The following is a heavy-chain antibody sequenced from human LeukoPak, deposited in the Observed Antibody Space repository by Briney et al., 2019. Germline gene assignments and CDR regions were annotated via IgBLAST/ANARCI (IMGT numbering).Heavy chain of an antibody. J-gene: IGHJ2*01. Sequence: PGRSLRLSCAASGFTFSSYAMHWVRQAPGKGLEWVAVISYDGSNKYYADSVKGRFTISRDNSKNTLYLQMSSLRAEDTAVYYCAREARWFSYFDLWGRGTLVTVSS. D-gene: IGHD3-10*01. CDR1: GFTFSSYA. CDR3: AREARWFSYFDL. CDR2: ISYDGSNK. V-gene: IGHV3-30-3*01.